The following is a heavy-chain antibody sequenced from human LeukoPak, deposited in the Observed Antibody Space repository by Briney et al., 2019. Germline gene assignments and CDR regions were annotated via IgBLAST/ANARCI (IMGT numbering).Heavy chain of an antibody. Sequence: GGSLRLSCAASEFPVISNYMSWVRQAPGKGLEWVSIIYTGGTTSYADSVKGRFTVSRDDFKNTLSLQMNSLRAEDTAVYYCARGSLSGRAFDLWGQGTMVTVSS. CDR3: ARGSLSGRAFDL. CDR2: IYTGGTT. V-gene: IGHV3-53*01. J-gene: IGHJ3*01. CDR1: EFPVISNY.